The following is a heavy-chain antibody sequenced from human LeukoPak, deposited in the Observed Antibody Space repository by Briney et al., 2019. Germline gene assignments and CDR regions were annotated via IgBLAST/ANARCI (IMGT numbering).Heavy chain of an antibody. D-gene: IGHD3-10*01. CDR3: ARSDGYGLVGI. CDR2: IYHTGIT. V-gene: IGHV4-4*02. J-gene: IGHJ3*02. CDR1: GASITSSNW. Sequence: SETLSLTCAVSGASITSSNWWSWVRQPPGKGLEWIGEIYHTGITNYNPSLKSRVTISVDTSKNHFSLNLSSVTAADTAVYYCARSDGYGLVGIWGQGTMVTVSS.